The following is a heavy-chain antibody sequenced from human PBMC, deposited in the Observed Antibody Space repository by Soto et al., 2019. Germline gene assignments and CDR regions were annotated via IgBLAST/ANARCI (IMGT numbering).Heavy chain of an antibody. Sequence: GGSLRLSCAASGFTFSSYSMNWVRQAPGKGLEWVSYISSSSSTIYYADSVKGRFTISRDNAKNSLYLQMNSLRDEDTAVYYCARDYYGSGSYYPNDAFDIWGQGTMVTVSS. CDR2: ISSSSSTI. V-gene: IGHV3-48*02. D-gene: IGHD3-10*01. CDR3: ARDYYGSGSYYPNDAFDI. J-gene: IGHJ3*02. CDR1: GFTFSSYS.